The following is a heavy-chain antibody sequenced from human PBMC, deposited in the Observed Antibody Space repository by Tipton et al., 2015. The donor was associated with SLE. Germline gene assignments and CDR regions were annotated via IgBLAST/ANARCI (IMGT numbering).Heavy chain of an antibody. CDR3: AKALHGRVGATQGMDV. J-gene: IGHJ6*02. CDR1: GFTFSSYA. V-gene: IGHV3-7*01. Sequence: GSLRLSCAASGFTFSSYAMSWVRQAPGKGLEWVANIKQDGSEKYYVDSVKGRFTISRDNAKNTLYLQMNSLRAEDTAVYYCAKALHGRVGATQGMDVWGQGTTVTVSS. CDR2: IKQDGSEK. D-gene: IGHD1-26*01.